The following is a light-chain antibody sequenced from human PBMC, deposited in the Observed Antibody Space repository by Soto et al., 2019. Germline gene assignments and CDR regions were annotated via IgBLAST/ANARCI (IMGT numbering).Light chain of an antibody. Sequence: EIVMTQSPATLSVSAEERFTLSCRARQSVGSNLAWYQQTPGQAPRVVIYDASTRATVIPARFSGSGSGTEFTLTISSLQPDDFATYYCQQDNSYSFGQGTKVDI. CDR1: QSVGSN. CDR2: DAS. CDR3: QQDNSYS. J-gene: IGKJ1*01. V-gene: IGKV3-15*01.